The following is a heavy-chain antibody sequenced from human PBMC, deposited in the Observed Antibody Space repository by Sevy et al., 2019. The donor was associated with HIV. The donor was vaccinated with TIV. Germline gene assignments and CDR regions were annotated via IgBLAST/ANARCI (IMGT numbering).Heavy chain of an antibody. CDR1: GITLTPYW. Sequence: GGSLILSCAASGITLTPYWMHWVRQVPGKGLVWVSRINSDGSSTSYAESVKGRFTISRDNGKNTLYLQMKSLRVEDTAVYFCSRGLYYYDMRGHQEPGDYWGQGVLVTVSS. CDR2: INSDGSST. J-gene: IGHJ4*02. CDR3: SRGLYYYDMRGHQEPGDY. V-gene: IGHV3-74*01. D-gene: IGHD3-22*01.